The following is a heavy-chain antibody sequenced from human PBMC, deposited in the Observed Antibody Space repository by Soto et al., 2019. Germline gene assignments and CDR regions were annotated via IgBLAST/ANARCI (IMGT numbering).Heavy chain of an antibody. J-gene: IGHJ4*02. D-gene: IGHD3-22*01. Sequence: SETLSLTCTVSGGSISSSSYYWGWIRQPPGKGLEWIGSIYYSGSTYYNPSLKSRVTISVDTSKNQFSLKLSSVTAADTAVYYCAREFLTYYYDSSGYADYWGQGTLVTVSS. CDR1: GGSISSSSYY. CDR2: IYYSGST. V-gene: IGHV4-39*02. CDR3: AREFLTYYYDSSGYADY.